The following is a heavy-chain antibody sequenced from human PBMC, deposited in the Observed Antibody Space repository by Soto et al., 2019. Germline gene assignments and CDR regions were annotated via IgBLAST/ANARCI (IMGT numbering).Heavy chain of an antibody. J-gene: IGHJ6*02. CDR3: ARAAPYDILTGYYLVYGMDV. CDR2: IYYSGST. V-gene: IGHV4-59*01. Sequence: SETLSLTCTVSGGSISSYYWSWIRQPPGKGLEWIGYIYYSGSTNYNPSLKSRVTISVDTSKNQFSLKLSSVTAADTAVYYCARAAPYDILTGYYLVYGMDVWGQGTTVTVSS. D-gene: IGHD3-9*01. CDR1: GGSISSYY.